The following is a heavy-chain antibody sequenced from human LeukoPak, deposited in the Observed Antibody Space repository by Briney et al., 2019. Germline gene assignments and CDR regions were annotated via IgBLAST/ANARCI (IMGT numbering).Heavy chain of an antibody. CDR3: ARGRSITLLRGIAMSDGFDI. Sequence: GGSLRLSCAASGFTFSSYSMNWVRQAPGKGLEWVSFIDTSAAYIYYGDSMRGRFTISRDNAKNSLYLQMNGLRAEDTAVYYCARGRSITLLRGIAMSDGFDICGQGTMVTVSS. J-gene: IGHJ3*02. D-gene: IGHD3-10*01. CDR2: IDTSAAYI. V-gene: IGHV3-21*01. CDR1: GFTFSSYS.